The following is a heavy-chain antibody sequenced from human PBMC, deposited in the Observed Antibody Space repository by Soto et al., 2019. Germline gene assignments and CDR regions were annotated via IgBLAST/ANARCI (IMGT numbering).Heavy chain of an antibody. CDR1: GGSISSGGYS. Sequence: SETLSLTCAVSGGSISSGGYSWSWIRQPPGKGLEWIGYIYHSGSTYYNPSLKSRVTISVDRSKNQFSLKLSSVTAADTAVYYCARALAPDTVTTAKKSYYYYYGMDVWGQGTTVTVSS. J-gene: IGHJ6*02. CDR3: ARALAPDTVTTAKKSYYYYYGMDV. CDR2: IYHSGST. V-gene: IGHV4-30-2*01. D-gene: IGHD4-17*01.